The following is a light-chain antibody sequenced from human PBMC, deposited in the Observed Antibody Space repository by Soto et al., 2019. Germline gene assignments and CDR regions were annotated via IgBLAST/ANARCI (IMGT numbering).Light chain of an antibody. Sequence: EVVLTQSPGTLSLSPGERATLSCRASQSVSSNYLAWYQQKPGQAPRLLIYVATARATGIPDRFSGSGSGTDFTLTVSRLEPEDFAVYYCQQYGSSPGTFGGGTKV. CDR1: QSVSSNY. V-gene: IGKV3-20*01. CDR2: VAT. CDR3: QQYGSSPGT. J-gene: IGKJ4*01.